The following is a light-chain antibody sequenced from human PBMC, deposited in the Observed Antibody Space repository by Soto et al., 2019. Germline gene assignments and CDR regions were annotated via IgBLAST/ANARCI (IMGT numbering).Light chain of an antibody. CDR3: QQYNNWPPRYT. Sequence: EIVMTQSPATLSVSPGERATLSCRASQSVSSNLAWYQQKPGQAPRLLIYGASTRATGIPARFSGSGSGTEFTLTISSLQSEESAVYYCQQYNNWPPRYTFGQGTKLEIK. J-gene: IGKJ2*01. CDR2: GAS. V-gene: IGKV3-15*01. CDR1: QSVSSN.